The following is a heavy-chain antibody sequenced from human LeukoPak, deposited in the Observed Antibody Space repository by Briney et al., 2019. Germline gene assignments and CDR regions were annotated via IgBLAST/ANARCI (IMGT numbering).Heavy chain of an antibody. Sequence: GGSLRLSCAASGFTFSSYGVHWVRQAPGKRLEWVAVISYDGSNKYYADSVKGRFTISRDNSKNTLYLQMNSLRAEDTAVYYCAKEGPFSAIFGVVIRALDYWGQGTLVTVSS. CDR3: AKEGPFSAIFGVVIRALDY. D-gene: IGHD3-3*01. J-gene: IGHJ4*02. CDR1: GFTFSSYG. V-gene: IGHV3-30*18. CDR2: ISYDGSNK.